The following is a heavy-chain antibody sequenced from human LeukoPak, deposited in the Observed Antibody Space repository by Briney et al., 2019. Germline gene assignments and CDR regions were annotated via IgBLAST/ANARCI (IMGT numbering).Heavy chain of an antibody. CDR3: AREAIQLERPAGDY. V-gene: IGHV3-72*01. CDR2: IRNKANGYTT. CDR1: GFRFSDHH. J-gene: IGHJ4*02. Sequence: GGSLRLSCAASGFRFSDHHMEWVRQAPGKGLEWVGRIRNKANGYTTEYAASVNGRFTISRDDSKSSLFLQMNGLITEDTAVYYCAREAIQLERPAGDYWGQGTLVTVSS. D-gene: IGHD1-1*01.